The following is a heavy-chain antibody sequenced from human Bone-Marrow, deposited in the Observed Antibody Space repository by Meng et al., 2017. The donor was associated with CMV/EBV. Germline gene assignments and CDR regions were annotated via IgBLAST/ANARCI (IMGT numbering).Heavy chain of an antibody. CDR2: ISPNNGGT. CDR3: VRGGGSSYVDY. V-gene: IGHV1-2*02. J-gene: IGHJ4*02. Sequence: CTASGSTFTGYNLHWARQAPGQGLEWMGWISPNNGGTKYAQKFQGGVTMTRDTSISTAYMELSRLTSDDTAVYYCVRGGGSSYVDYWGQGTLVTVSS. D-gene: IGHD1-26*01. CDR1: GSTFTGYN.